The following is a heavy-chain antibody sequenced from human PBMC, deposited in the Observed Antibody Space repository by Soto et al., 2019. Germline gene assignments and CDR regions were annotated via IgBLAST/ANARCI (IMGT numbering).Heavy chain of an antibody. CDR1: GFTFSGYD. J-gene: IGHJ4*02. Sequence: PGGSLRLSCAASGFTFSGYDMSWVRQAPGKGLEWVSAISGSGGSTYYADSVKGRFTISRDNSKNTLYLQMNSLRAEDTAVYYCATLGRYYDYVWGSYRYRDLDYWGQGTLVTVSS. CDR2: ISGSGGST. CDR3: ATLGRYYDYVWGSYRYRDLDY. V-gene: IGHV3-23*01. D-gene: IGHD3-16*02.